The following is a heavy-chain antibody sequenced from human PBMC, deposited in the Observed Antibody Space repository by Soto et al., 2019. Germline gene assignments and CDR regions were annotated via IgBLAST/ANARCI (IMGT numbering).Heavy chain of an antibody. Sequence: EVQLVESGGGSVQPGGSLRLSCAASGFTFGHYALSWVRQAPGGGLEWVSTITGRGADTFYADSVKGRFTVPRDNSKNTLYLQMNSLRAEDTAKYYCSRDSSGWHDASDIWGQGTKVTVSS. CDR1: GFTFGHYA. CDR3: SRDSSGWHDASDI. CDR2: ITGRGADT. V-gene: IGHV3-23*04. D-gene: IGHD6-19*01. J-gene: IGHJ3*02.